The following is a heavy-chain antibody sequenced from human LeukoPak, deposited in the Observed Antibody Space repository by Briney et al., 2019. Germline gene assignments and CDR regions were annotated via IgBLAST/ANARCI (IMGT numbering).Heavy chain of an antibody. CDR2: IFTSGIT. Sequence: SETLSLTCTVSGGSISTYYWSWIRQPAAKGLEWIGRIFTSGITHYNPSLKSRVTMSIDTSKNQFSLRLSSVTAADTAVYYFARVFDKDVWGKGTTVTVSS. D-gene: IGHD2-21*01. CDR3: ARVFDKDV. J-gene: IGHJ6*03. V-gene: IGHV4-4*07. CDR1: GGSISTYY.